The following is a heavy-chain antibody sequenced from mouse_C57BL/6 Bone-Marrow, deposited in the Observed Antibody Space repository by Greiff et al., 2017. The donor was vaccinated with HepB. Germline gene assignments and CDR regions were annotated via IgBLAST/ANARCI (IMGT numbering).Heavy chain of an antibody. CDR1: GFTFSSYG. CDR3: ARHVYYDYDVGYAMDY. V-gene: IGHV5-6*01. D-gene: IGHD2-4*01. J-gene: IGHJ4*01. Sequence: DVHLVESGGDLVKPGGSLKLSCAASGFTFSSYGMSWVRQTPDKRLEWVATISSGGSYTYYPDSVKGRFTISRDNAKNTLYLQMSSLKSEDTAMYYCARHVYYDYDVGYAMDYWGQGTSVTVSS. CDR2: ISSGGSYT.